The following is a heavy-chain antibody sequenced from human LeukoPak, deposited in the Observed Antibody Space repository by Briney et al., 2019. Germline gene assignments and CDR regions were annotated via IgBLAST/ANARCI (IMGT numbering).Heavy chain of an antibody. J-gene: IGHJ4*02. CDR2: ISGDGVST. V-gene: IGHV3-43*02. CDR1: GLPIGDFA. Sequence: GGSLRLSCVATGLPIGDFAMHWVRQAPGKGLEWVSLISGDGVSTFYADSVKGRFSISRDNSKNSLSLEMNSLRTEDTAMYYCARESGKFDYWGQGTLVAVSS. CDR3: ARESGKFDY.